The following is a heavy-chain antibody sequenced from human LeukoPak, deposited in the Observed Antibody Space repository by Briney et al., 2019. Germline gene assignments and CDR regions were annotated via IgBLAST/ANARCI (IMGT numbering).Heavy chain of an antibody. CDR2: ISGSGGVT. J-gene: IGHJ4*02. D-gene: IGHD3-3*01. Sequence: GGSLRLSCAASGFSFSSYAMTWVRQAPGKGLEWVSAISGSGGVTYYADSVKGRFTITRDNSKNTLYLQMNSLRAEDRAVYYCAKEIFGGSWYGSDYWGQGSLVTVSS. CDR1: GFSFSSYA. CDR3: AKEIFGGSWYGSDY. V-gene: IGHV3-23*01.